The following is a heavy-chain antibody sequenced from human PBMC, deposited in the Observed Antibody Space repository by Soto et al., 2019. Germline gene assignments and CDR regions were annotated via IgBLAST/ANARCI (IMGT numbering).Heavy chain of an antibody. CDR1: GFSLSNTRVG. D-gene: IGHD5-18*01. CDR3: ARILAPTALVTVRMGRLGRFDP. Sequence: QVTLKESGPVLVKPTETLTLTCTVSGFSLSNTRVGVSCIRQSPGKAREGLAHIFSNDEKSYKTSLKSRLTISKDISKSQVVLTLTNVDPVDTATYYCARILAPTALVTVRMGRLGRFDPWGQGTLVTVSS. V-gene: IGHV2-26*01. CDR2: IFSNDEK. J-gene: IGHJ5*02.